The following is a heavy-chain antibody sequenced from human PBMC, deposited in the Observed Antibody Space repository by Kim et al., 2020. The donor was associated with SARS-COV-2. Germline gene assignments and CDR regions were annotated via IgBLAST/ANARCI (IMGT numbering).Heavy chain of an antibody. CDR3: ARDNRVNSDNYYYGMDV. J-gene: IGHJ6*02. Sequence: SVKVSCKASGGTFSSYAISWVRQAPGQGLEWMGGIIPIFGTANYAQKFQGRVTITADESTSTAYMELSSLRSEDTAVYYCARDNRVNSDNYYYGMDVWGQGTTVTVSS. D-gene: IGHD3-9*01. CDR2: IIPIFGTA. CDR1: GGTFSSYA. V-gene: IGHV1-69*13.